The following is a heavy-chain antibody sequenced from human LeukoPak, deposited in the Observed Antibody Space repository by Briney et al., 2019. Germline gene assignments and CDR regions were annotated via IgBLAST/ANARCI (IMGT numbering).Heavy chain of an antibody. CDR2: IYDTGNT. J-gene: IGHJ6*04. CDR3: ARVIAAAGRPYYYYALDV. V-gene: IGHV4-4*02. CDR1: GGASGSNNW. Sequence: SETLSLTCAVSGGASGSNNWWRWVRQPPGTGLEWIGEIYDTGNTNYNPSLKSRISMSLDKSKDQFSLRLNFVTAADTAVYYCARVIAAAGRPYYYYALDVWGKGTTVTVSS. D-gene: IGHD6-13*01.